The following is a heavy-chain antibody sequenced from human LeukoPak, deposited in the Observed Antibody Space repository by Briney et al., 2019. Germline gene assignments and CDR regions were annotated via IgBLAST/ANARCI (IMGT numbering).Heavy chain of an antibody. Sequence: KAGGSLRLSCAASGFTFSSYSMNWVRQAPGKGLEWVSSISTGNSYIYYADSVKGRFTISRDNAKNLLYLQMNSLRAEDTAMYYCARDRVATDYYYYGMDVWGQGTTVTVSS. CDR1: GFTFSSYS. J-gene: IGHJ6*02. V-gene: IGHV3-21*01. CDR2: ISTGNSYI. D-gene: IGHD5-12*01. CDR3: ARDRVATDYYYYGMDV.